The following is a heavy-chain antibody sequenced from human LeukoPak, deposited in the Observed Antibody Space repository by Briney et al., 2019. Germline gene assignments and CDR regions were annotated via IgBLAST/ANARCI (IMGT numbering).Heavy chain of an antibody. CDR2: ISYDGSNK. J-gene: IGHJ4*02. CDR3: AKDFSVYYYDSRVLDY. Sequence: GALRLSCAASGFTFTFYAIHWVRQAPGKGLEWVALISYDGSNKYYADSVKGRFTISRDNSKNTLYLQMNSLRAEDTAVYYCAKDFSVYYYDSRVLDYWGQGTLVTVSS. V-gene: IGHV3-30*04. D-gene: IGHD3-22*01. CDR1: GFTFTFYA.